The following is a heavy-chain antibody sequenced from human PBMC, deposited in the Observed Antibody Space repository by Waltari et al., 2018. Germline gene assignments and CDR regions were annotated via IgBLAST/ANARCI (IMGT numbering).Heavy chain of an antibody. CDR1: GYTFTSYY. CDR3: ARDLVRAAAGGGYGMDV. CDR2: SIPSGCIT. J-gene: IGHJ6*02. Sequence: QVQLVQSGAEVKKPGASVKVSCKASGYTFTSYYMHWVRQATGQGVEWMGISIPSGCITSDAQKFQGRVTMTRYTSTSTVYMELSSLRSEDTAVYYCARDLVRAAAGGGYGMDVWGQGTTVTVSS. V-gene: IGHV1-46*01. D-gene: IGHD6-13*01.